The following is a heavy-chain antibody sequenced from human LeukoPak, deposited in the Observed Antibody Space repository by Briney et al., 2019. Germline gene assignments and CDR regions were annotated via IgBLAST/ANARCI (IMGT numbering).Heavy chain of an antibody. J-gene: IGHJ6*02. V-gene: IGHV1-18*01. D-gene: IGHD3-22*01. CDR2: MSAXNGNT. CDR3: ASPYDSSGYYYGYYYYGMDV. Sequence: APXXXXXXMXXMSAXNGNTNYAQKLQGRVTMTTDTSTSTAYMELRSLRSDDTAVYYCASPYDSSGYYYGYYYYGMDVWGQGTTVTVSS.